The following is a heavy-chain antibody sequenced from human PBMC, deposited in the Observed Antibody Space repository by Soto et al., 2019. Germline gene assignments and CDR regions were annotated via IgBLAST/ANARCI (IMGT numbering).Heavy chain of an antibody. CDR2: INHSGST. CDR3: ARANLPYYYDSSGYLYYFDY. V-gene: IGHV4-34*01. Sequence: SETLSLTCAVYGGSFSGYCWSWIRQPPGKGLEWIGEINHSGSTNNNPSLKSRVTISVDTSKNQFSLKLSSVTAADTAVYYCARANLPYYYDSSGYLYYFDYWGQGTLVTVSS. CDR1: GGSFSGYC. J-gene: IGHJ4*02. D-gene: IGHD3-22*01.